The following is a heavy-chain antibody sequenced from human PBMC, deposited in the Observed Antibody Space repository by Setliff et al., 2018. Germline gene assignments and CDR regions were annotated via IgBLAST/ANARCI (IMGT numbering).Heavy chain of an antibody. Sequence: SETLSLTCTVSGGSISSGGYYWSWIRQHPGKGLEWIGYIYYSGSTYYNPSLKSRVTISVDTSKNQFSLKLSSVTAADTAVYYCARDSNPGYRGYWGRFDYWGQGTLVTVSS. CDR1: GGSISSGGYY. J-gene: IGHJ4*02. CDR2: IYYSGST. CDR3: ARDSNPGYRGYWGRFDY. V-gene: IGHV4-31*03. D-gene: IGHD3-16*02.